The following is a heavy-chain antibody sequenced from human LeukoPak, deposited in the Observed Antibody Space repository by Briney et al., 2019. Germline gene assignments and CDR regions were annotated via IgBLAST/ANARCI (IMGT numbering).Heavy chain of an antibody. Sequence: SSETLSLTCTVSGGSISSSYWSWIRQPPGKGLEWIGYIYYTGSTTYNPSLKSRVTISVDTSKNQFSLKLRSVTAADTAVYYCARDYGDIPPDWYYDLWGRGTLDTVSS. CDR1: GGSISSSY. V-gene: IGHV4-59*01. CDR2: IYYTGST. CDR3: ARDYGDIPPDWYYDL. J-gene: IGHJ2*01. D-gene: IGHD4-17*01.